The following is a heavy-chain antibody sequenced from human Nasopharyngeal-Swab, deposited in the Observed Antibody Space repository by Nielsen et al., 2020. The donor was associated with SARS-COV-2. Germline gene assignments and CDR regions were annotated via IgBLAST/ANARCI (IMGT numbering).Heavy chain of an antibody. J-gene: IGHJ6*02. D-gene: IGHD2-2*01. V-gene: IGHV3-23*01. Sequence: VREAPGKGLEWVSAISGSGGSTYYADSVKGRFTISRDNSKNTLYLQMNSLRAEDTAVYYCAKVARDIVVVPAAMKAYYYCGMDVWGQGTTVTVSS. CDR3: AKVARDIVVVPAAMKAYYYCGMDV. CDR2: ISGSGGST.